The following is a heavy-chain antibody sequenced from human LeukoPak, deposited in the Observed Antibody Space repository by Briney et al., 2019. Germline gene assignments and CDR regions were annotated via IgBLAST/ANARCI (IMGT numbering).Heavy chain of an antibody. V-gene: IGHV3-11*01. CDR1: GFTFSDYY. CDR3: ARGNAHCSSTSCWADY. J-gene: IGHJ4*02. D-gene: IGHD2-2*01. CDR2: ISSSGSTI. Sequence: PGGSLRLSCAASGFTFSDYYMSWIRQAPGKGLEWVSYISSSGSTIYYADSVKGRFTISRDNAKNSLYLQMNSLRAEDTAVYYCARGNAHCSSTSCWADYWGQGTLVTVSS.